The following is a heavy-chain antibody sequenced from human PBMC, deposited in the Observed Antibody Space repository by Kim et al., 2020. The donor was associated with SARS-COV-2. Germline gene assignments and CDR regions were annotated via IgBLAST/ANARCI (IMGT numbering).Heavy chain of an antibody. J-gene: IGHJ3*02. CDR1: GFTFSGSA. CDR3: SVVPGGTSAVWVDFD. Sequence: GGSLRLSCGASGFTFSGSAMNWVRKAPGKGLEWVGRIRRKANSYEIGYVESEKGWTTFSSDDKMTMAQLQMNSLKTEDTAEYYGSVVPGGTSAVWVDFD. CDR2: IRRKANSYEI. D-gene: IGHD3-16*01. V-gene: IGHV3-73*01.